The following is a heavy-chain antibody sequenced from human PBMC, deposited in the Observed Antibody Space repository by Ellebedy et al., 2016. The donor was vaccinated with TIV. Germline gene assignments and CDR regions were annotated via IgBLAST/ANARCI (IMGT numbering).Heavy chain of an antibody. Sequence: PGGSLRLSCAASGFTFSSYAMTWVRQAPGKGLEWVSAIGAGSDTYYEGSVKGRFTISRENAQNSLYLQMNNLRDGDTAVYYCAREIVDIVSTDWCFDLWGRGTLVTVAS. D-gene: IGHD5/OR15-5a*01. CDR3: AREIVDIVSTDWCFDL. J-gene: IGHJ2*01. CDR1: GFTFSSYA. V-gene: IGHV3-13*01. CDR2: IGAGSDT.